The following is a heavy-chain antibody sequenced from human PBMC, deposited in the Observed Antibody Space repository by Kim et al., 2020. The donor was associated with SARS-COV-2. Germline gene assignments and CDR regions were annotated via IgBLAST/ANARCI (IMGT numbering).Heavy chain of an antibody. J-gene: IGHJ3*02. D-gene: IGHD1-7*01. CDR1: GFTFSSYD. Sequence: GGSLRLSCAASGFTFSSYDMHWVRQATGKVLEWVSAIVTAGDTYYPGSVKGRFTISRENAKNSLYLQMNSLRAGDTAVYYCARDFLSRDNWNYGTYAFDIWGQGTMVTVSS. CDR3: ARDFLSRDNWNYGTYAFDI. CDR2: IVTAGDT. V-gene: IGHV3-13*01.